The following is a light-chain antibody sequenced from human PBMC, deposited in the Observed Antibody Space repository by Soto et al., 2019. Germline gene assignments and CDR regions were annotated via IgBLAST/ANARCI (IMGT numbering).Light chain of an antibody. CDR3: QQYDNWPQT. Sequence: KANLSSTASQSVSSSHLAWYQHKPGQAPRLLIYGASTRATGIPARFSGRGSGTEFTLTLSSLQSVDFAVYYCQQYDNWPQTFGQGTKVDI. CDR2: GAS. V-gene: IGKV3-15*01. J-gene: IGKJ1*01. CDR1: QSVSSSH.